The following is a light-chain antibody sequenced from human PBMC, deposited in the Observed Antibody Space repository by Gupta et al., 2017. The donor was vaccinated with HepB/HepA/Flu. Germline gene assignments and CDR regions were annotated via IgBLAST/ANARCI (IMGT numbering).Light chain of an antibody. J-gene: IGLJ2*01. CDR1: SGHSTYD. V-gene: IGLV4-69*02. CDR3: QTWGTGGV. CDR2: LISDGSH. Sequence: QLVLTHSPSASASLRASVNLTCALSSGHSTYDIAWHQQQPENAPRYLMNLISDGSHSKGDGIPDRFSGSSSAAARSLTLASLQSDDEADYYSQTWGTGGVFGGGTKLTVL.